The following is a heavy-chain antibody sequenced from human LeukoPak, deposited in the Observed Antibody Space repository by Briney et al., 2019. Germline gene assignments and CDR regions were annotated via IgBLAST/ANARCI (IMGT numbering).Heavy chain of an antibody. CDR2: IYLYGTT. Sequence: SETLSLTCSVSIGSISSSKWWSWVRQSPVKGLEWIGEIYLYGTTNYNPSFTSRVTISVDTSKNQFSLKLSSVTAADTAVYYCARRRMGSGWYLWYYFDYWGQGTLVTVSS. CDR3: ARRRMGSGWYLWYYFDY. J-gene: IGHJ4*02. CDR1: IGSISSSKW. V-gene: IGHV4-4*02. D-gene: IGHD6-19*01.